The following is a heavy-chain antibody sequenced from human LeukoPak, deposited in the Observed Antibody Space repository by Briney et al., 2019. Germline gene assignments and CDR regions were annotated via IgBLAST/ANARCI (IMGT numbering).Heavy chain of an antibody. V-gene: IGHV1-8*01. CDR1: GYTFTSYD. Sequence: ASVKVSCKASGYTFTSYDINWVRQATGQGLEWMGWMNPNSGNTGYAQKFQGRVTMTRNTSISTAYMELSSLRSEDTAVYYCARGFGRDLSSDSARVSDYDILTEDAFDIWGQGTMVTVSS. J-gene: IGHJ3*02. CDR3: ARGFGRDLSSDSARVSDYDILTEDAFDI. CDR2: MNPNSGNT. D-gene: IGHD3-9*01.